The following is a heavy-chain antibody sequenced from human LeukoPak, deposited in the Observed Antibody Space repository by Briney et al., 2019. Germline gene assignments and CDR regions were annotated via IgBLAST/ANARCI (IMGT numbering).Heavy chain of an antibody. J-gene: IGHJ4*02. V-gene: IGHV4-39*02. CDR2: INYSGST. CDR3: AREGAGAETAFDY. CDR1: GGSISSSSYY. D-gene: IGHD2-21*02. Sequence: SETLSLTCTVSGGSISSSSYYWSWIRQPPGKGLEWIATINYSGSTYYNPSLKSRVTISVDTSKNQFSLQLNSVTPEDTAVYYCAREGAGAETAFDYWGQGTLVTVSS.